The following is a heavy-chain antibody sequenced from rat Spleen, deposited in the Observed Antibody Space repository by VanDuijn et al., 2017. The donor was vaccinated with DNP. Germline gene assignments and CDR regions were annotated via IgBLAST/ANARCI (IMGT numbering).Heavy chain of an antibody. V-gene: IGHV5S13*01. J-gene: IGHJ4*01. D-gene: IGHD1-4*01. CDR3: SSPVPSGQYFMDG. CDR2: IGTTGGSR. Sequence: EVQLVDSGGGLVQPGRSLKLSCEVSGFTFSNFDMAWVRQAPMKGLEWVATIGTTGGSRYYRDSVKGRFTVSREKAKNSLYLQMDRLGSEDKANYFRSSPVPSGQYFMDGRGQGTSVTVSS. CDR1: GFTFSNFD.